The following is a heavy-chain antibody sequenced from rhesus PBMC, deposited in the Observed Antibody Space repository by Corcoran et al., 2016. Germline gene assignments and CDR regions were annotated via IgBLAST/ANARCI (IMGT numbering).Heavy chain of an antibody. D-gene: IGHD6-31*01. CDR1: GFTFRDYS. Sequence: EVQLVESGGGLAKPGGSLRLSCAASGFTFRDYSMDWVRQAPRRGLAWVSRLRNGGGSTRYADSVKCRFTISRENAKNTLYFQMNSLRAEDTAVYYCARGSKQRLGGFDYWGQGVLVTVSS. J-gene: IGHJ4*01. CDR2: LRNGGGST. CDR3: ARGSKQRLGGFDY. V-gene: IGHV3-178*01.